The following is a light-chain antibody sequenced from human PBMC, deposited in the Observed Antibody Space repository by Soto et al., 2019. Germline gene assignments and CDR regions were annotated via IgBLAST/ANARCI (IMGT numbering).Light chain of an antibody. Sequence: EIGLTQSPGTLSLSPGERATLSCRASQSVGNSYLAWYQQKPGQAPRLLIYGASSRATGIPSRFSGSGSGTEFTLTISSLQPDDFATYYCQQYNSYSFGQGTKVDNK. CDR2: GAS. CDR1: QSVGNSY. J-gene: IGKJ1*01. V-gene: IGKV3-20*01. CDR3: QQYNSYS.